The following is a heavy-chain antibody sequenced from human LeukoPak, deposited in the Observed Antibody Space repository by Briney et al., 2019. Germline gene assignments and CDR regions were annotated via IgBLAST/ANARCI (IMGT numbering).Heavy chain of an antibody. J-gene: IGHJ4*02. CDR1: GFTFSSYS. V-gene: IGHV3-21*04. D-gene: IGHD3-10*01. CDR3: AKFFYGSGSYSGLS. Sequence: GGSLRLSCAASGFTFSSYSMNWVRQAPGKGLEWVSSISSSSSYIYYADSVKGRFTISRDNAKNSLYLRMNCLRAEDTALYYCAKFFYGSGSYSGLSWGQGTLVTVSS. CDR2: ISSSSSYI.